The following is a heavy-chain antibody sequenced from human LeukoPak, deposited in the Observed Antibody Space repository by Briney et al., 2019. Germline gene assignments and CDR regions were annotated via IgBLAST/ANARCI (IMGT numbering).Heavy chain of an antibody. V-gene: IGHV1-18*01. CDR1: GYTFTSYG. Sequence: ASVKVSCKASGYTFTSYGISWVRQAPGQGLEWMGWISTYNGNTNYAQKLQGRVTITTDTSTSTAYMELRSLRSDDTAVYYCAREIYCSGGSCWGVDYWGQGTLVTVSS. CDR2: ISTYNGNT. CDR3: AREIYCSGGSCWGVDY. D-gene: IGHD2-15*01. J-gene: IGHJ4*02.